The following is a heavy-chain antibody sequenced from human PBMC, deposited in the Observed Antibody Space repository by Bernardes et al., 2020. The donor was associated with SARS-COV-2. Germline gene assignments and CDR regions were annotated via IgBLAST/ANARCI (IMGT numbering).Heavy chain of an antibody. CDR3: ARRLPHSSDGMDV. CDR1: GYTFTRYA. D-gene: IGHD5-18*01. V-gene: IGHV1-3*01. CDR2: INAGDGST. Sequence: ASVKVSCKASGYTFTRYAVHWVRQAPGQRLEWMGWINAGDGSTKYSQKFQGRVTITRDTSASTAYMELTNLRSEDTAVFYCARRLPHSSDGMDVWGQGTTVTVSS. J-gene: IGHJ6*02.